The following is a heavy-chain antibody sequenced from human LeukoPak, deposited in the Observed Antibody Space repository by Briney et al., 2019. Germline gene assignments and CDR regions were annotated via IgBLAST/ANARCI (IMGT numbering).Heavy chain of an antibody. V-gene: IGHV3-23*01. Sequence: GGSLRLSCAASGFTFSSYAMSWVRQAQGKGLEWVSAISGSGGSTYYADSVKGRFTISRDNSKNTLYLQMNSLRAEDTAVYYCASRSSVAGTGPGWGQGTLVTVSS. CDR2: ISGSGGST. D-gene: IGHD6-13*01. CDR3: ASRSSVAGTGPG. CDR1: GFTFSSYA. J-gene: IGHJ4*02.